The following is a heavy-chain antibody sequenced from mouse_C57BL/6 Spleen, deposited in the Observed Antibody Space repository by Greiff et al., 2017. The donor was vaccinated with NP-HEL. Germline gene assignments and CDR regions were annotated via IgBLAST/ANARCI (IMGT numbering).Heavy chain of an antibody. CDR3: AREGGYYYGSSSAWFAY. CDR2: INPSSGYT. Sequence: QVQLQQSGAELARPGASVKMSCKASGYTFTSYTMHWVKQRPGQGLEWIGYINPSSGYTKYNQKFKDKATLTADKSSSTAYMQLSSLTSEDSAVYYCAREGGYYYGSSSAWFAYWGQGTLVTVSA. D-gene: IGHD1-1*01. CDR1: GYTFTSYT. V-gene: IGHV1-4*01. J-gene: IGHJ3*01.